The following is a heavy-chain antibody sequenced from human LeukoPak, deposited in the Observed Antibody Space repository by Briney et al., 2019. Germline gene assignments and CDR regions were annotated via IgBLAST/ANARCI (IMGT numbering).Heavy chain of an antibody. V-gene: IGHV3-23*01. CDR1: GFTFSSYG. D-gene: IGHD1-7*01. Sequence: GGSLRLSCAASGFTFSSYGMHWVRQAPGKGLEWVSAISGSGGSTYYADSVKGRFTISRDNSKNTLYLQMNSLRAEDTAVYYCALAGNFVFDYWGQGTLVTVSS. CDR3: ALAGNFVFDY. CDR2: ISGSGGST. J-gene: IGHJ4*02.